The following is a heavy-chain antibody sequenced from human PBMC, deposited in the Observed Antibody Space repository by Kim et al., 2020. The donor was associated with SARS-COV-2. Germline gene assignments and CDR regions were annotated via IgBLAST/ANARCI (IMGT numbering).Heavy chain of an antibody. CDR3: ARVRYYDSSGYWYYFDY. V-gene: IGHV1-69*13. Sequence: SVKVSCKASGGTFSSYAISWVRQAPGQGLEWMGGIIPIFGTANYAQKFQGRVTIIADESTSTAYMELSSLRSEDTAVYYCARVRYYDSSGYWYYFDYWGQGTLVTVSS. CDR2: IIPIFGTA. D-gene: IGHD3-22*01. J-gene: IGHJ4*02. CDR1: GGTFSSYA.